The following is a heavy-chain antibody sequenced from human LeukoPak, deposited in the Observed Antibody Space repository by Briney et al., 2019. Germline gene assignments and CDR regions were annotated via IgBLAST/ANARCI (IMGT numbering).Heavy chain of an antibody. CDR3: ARSQFDY. J-gene: IGHJ4*02. Sequence: GGSLRLSCATSGFAFSSYSMLWVRQVPGKGLVWVSRISGDGSTTTYADSVKGRFTISRDNTNNILYLQMNSLRAEDTAIYYCARSQFDYWGQGILVTVTS. CDR1: GFAFSSYS. CDR2: ISGDGSTT. V-gene: IGHV3-74*01.